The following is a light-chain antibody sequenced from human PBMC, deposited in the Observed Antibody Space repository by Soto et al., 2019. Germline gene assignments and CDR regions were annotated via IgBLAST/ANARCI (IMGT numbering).Light chain of an antibody. J-gene: IGKJ4*01. CDR2: GAS. CDR1: QSTSSSF. V-gene: IGKV3-20*01. CDR3: QQYGNSLT. Sequence: EIVLTQSPGTLSLSPGERATLSCRANQSTSSSFLAWYQQKPGQAPRLLIYGASIRATGIPDRFSGSGSGTDFTLTISRLEPEEFAVYYCQQYGNSLTFGGGTKVEIK.